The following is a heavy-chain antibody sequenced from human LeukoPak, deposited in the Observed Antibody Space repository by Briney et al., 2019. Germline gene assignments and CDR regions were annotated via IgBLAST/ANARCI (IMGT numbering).Heavy chain of an antibody. Sequence: SETLSLTCTVSGGSISSYYWSWIRQPPGKGLEWIGYIYYSGSTNYNPSLKSRVTISVDTSKNQFSLKLSSVTAADTAVYYCARERYSSSSADYWGQGTLVTVSS. D-gene: IGHD6-6*01. J-gene: IGHJ4*02. CDR1: GGSISSYY. V-gene: IGHV4-59*12. CDR3: ARERYSSSSADY. CDR2: IYYSGST.